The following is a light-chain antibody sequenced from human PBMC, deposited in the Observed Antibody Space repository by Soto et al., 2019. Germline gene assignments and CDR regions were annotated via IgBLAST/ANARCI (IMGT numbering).Light chain of an antibody. J-gene: IGKJ1*01. V-gene: IGKV3-20*01. CDR1: QSVGTK. Sequence: EIVLTQSPGTLSLSPGERATLSCRASQSVGTKLAWYRQTPGQAPRLLIYGASTRATDTPARFSGSGAGTDFTLTISRVEPADFAVYYCQQYGSSLAAFGQGTQVE. CDR2: GAS. CDR3: QQYGSSLAA.